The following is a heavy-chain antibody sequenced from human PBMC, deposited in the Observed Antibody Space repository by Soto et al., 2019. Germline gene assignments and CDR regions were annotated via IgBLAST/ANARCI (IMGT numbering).Heavy chain of an antibody. CDR3: ARGAYYDSSPRP. V-gene: IGHV1-69*06. D-gene: IGHD3-22*01. Sequence: SVKVSCKASGGTFSSYAISLVRQAPGQGLEWMGEIIPIFGTANYAQKFKGRVTITADKSTSTAYMELSSLRSEDTAVYYCARGAYYDSSPRPWGQGTLVTVSS. CDR2: IIPIFGTA. J-gene: IGHJ5*02. CDR1: GGTFSSYA.